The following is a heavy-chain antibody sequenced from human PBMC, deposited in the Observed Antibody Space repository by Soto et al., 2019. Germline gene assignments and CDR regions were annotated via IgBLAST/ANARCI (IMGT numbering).Heavy chain of an antibody. CDR3: ARHTAPDY. Sequence: QVQLVESGGGVVQPGRSLRLSCAASGFTVSSYAMHWVRQAPGKGLEWVAVISYDGSNKYYADSVKGRFTISRDNSKNTLYLQMNSLRAEDTAVYYCARHTAPDYWGQGTLVTVSS. J-gene: IGHJ4*02. D-gene: IGHD5-18*01. CDR1: GFTVSSYA. V-gene: IGHV3-30-3*01. CDR2: ISYDGSNK.